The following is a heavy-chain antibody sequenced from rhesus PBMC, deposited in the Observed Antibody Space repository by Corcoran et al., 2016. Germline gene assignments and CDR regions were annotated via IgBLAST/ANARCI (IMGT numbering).Heavy chain of an antibody. CDR1: GDSVSSSHW. D-gene: IGHD6S26*01. CDR2: ISGTSGTN. V-gene: IGHV4-65*01. CDR3: ARDVSDGWSGGEFEF. Sequence: QVQLQESGPGLVKPSETLSLTCTVSGDSVSSSHWWSWIRQSPGKGLEWIGYISGTSGTNHYNPSLKSRATISSDTSRNQFSLRLSAVTVADTAVYYCARDVSDGWSGGEFEFWGKGVLVTVSS. J-gene: IGHJ1*01.